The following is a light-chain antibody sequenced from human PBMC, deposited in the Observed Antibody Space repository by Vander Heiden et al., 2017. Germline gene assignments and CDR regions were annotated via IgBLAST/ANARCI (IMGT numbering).Light chain of an antibody. Sequence: SPPKTVIISCTRSSGSSASSFLQWFQQRPGSYPTTVIDEDKKRTSGVPDRFSGSIDSYANSASHTSAGLKTEDEADYYCQSYDSTYRVFGGGNKVTVL. V-gene: IGLV6-57*01. CDR3: QSYDSTYRV. CDR1: SGSSASSF. J-gene: IGLJ3*02. CDR2: EDK.